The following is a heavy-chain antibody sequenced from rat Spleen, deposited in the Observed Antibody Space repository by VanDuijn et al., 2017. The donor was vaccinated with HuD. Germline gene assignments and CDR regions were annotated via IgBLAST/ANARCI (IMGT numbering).Heavy chain of an antibody. D-gene: IGHD5-1*01. V-gene: IGHV5-31*01. J-gene: IGHJ2*01. CDR2: ISNSGGSI. Sequence: EVQLVESGGGLVLPGGSLKLSCVASGFIFNNYWLTWIRQAPGKGLEWVASISNSGGSIYYPDSVKGRFTISRDNAKSTLYLQMDSLRSEDTATYYCARQGAAFDYWGQGVMVTVSS. CDR1: GFIFNNYW. CDR3: ARQGAAFDY.